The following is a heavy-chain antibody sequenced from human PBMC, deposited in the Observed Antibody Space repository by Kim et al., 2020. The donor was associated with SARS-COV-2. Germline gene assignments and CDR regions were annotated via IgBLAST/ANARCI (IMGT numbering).Heavy chain of an antibody. Sequence: ASVKVSCKASGYTFTSYGISWVRQAPGQGLEWMGWISAYNCNTNYAQKLQGRVTMTTDTSTSTAYMELRSLRSDDTAVYYCARDGFDFWSGYYIGSYYYYGMDVWGQGTTVTVSS. V-gene: IGHV1-18*01. CDR1: GYTFTSYG. CDR3: ARDGFDFWSGYYIGSYYYYGMDV. D-gene: IGHD3-3*01. CDR2: ISAYNCNT. J-gene: IGHJ6*02.